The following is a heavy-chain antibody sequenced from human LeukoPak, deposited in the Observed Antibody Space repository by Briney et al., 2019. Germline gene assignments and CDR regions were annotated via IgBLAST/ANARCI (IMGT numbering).Heavy chain of an antibody. V-gene: IGHV1-24*01. J-gene: IGHJ6*03. CDR1: GYTLTELS. CDR3: ATVAVAGPDNRYYYYYMDV. Sequence: ASVKVSCKVSGYTLTELSMHWVRQAPGKGLEWMGGFDPEDGETIYAQKFQGRVTMTEDTSTDTAYMELSSLRSEDTAVYYCATVAVAGPDNRYYYYYMDVWGKGTTVTVSS. CDR2: FDPEDGET. D-gene: IGHD6-19*01.